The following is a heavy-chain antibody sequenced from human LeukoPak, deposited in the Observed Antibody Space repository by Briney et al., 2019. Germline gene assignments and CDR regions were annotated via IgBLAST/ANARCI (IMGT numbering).Heavy chain of an antibody. V-gene: IGHV4-31*03. CDR2: IYYSGST. CDR3: ARDSSGYSSCDY. CDR1: GGSISSGGYY. D-gene: IGHD3-22*01. Sequence: SETLSLTCTVSGGSISSGGYYWPWIRQHPGKGLEWIGNIYYSGSTYYNPSLKSRVTISVDTSEKQFSLKLSSVTAADTAVYYCARDSSGYSSCDYWGQGTLVTVSS. J-gene: IGHJ4*02.